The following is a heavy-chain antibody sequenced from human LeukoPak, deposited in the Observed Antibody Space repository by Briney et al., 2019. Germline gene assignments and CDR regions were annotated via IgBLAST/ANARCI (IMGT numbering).Heavy chain of an antibody. CDR2: IYPGDSDT. Sequence: GESLQISCKGSGYSFTSYWIGWVRQMPGKGLEWMGIIYPGDSDTRYSPSFQGQVTISADKSISTAYLQWSSLKASDTAMYYCARFRGDYYYYMDVWGKGTTVTISS. D-gene: IGHD3-10*01. CDR1: GYSFTSYW. V-gene: IGHV5-51*01. J-gene: IGHJ6*03. CDR3: ARFRGDYYYYMDV.